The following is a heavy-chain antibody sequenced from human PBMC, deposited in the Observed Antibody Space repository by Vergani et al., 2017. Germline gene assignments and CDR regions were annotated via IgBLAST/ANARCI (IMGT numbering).Heavy chain of an antibody. J-gene: IGHJ5*02. CDR2: MFQSGTT. CDR1: GYSIRSGYY. CDR3: ARQAVGGSVAGFDP. Sequence: QVQLQESGPGLVKPSETLSLTCAVFGYSIRSGYYWGWIRQPPGKGLEWIGSMFQSGTTYYNPSLKSRVTISIDTSKNEFSLKLTSVTAADTAMYYCARQAVGGSVAGFDPWGQGTLVTVSS. V-gene: IGHV4-38-2*01. D-gene: IGHD1-26*01.